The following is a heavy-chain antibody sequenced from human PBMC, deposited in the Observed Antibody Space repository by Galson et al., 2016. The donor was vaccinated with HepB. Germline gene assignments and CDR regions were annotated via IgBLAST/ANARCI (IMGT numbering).Heavy chain of an antibody. J-gene: IGHJ4*02. D-gene: IGHD5-12*01. CDR2: LNPSGLSA. Sequence: SVKVSCKASGYTFPNYYMHWVRQAPGQGLEWMGILNPSGLSAAYAQKFQGRVSLTGDTSTSTFYMEISSLKSEDTAVYYCATGGDSGHYHNDHGGQGTLGTVSS. V-gene: IGHV1-46*01. CDR3: ATGGDSGHYHNDH. CDR1: GYTFPNYY.